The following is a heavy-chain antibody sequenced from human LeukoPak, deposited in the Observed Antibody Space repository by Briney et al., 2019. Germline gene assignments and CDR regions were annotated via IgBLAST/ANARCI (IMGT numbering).Heavy chain of an antibody. CDR2: MNPNSGNR. V-gene: IGHV1-8*01. Sequence: ASVKVSCKASGYTFTTYDINWVRQATGQGLEWMGWMNPNSGNRGYAQKFQGRVTMTRDTSISTAYMELGRLRSEDTAVYYCARSSYSSGSHAFDIWGQGTTVTVSS. J-gene: IGHJ3*02. D-gene: IGHD6-19*01. CDR1: GYTFTTYD. CDR3: ARSSYSSGSHAFDI.